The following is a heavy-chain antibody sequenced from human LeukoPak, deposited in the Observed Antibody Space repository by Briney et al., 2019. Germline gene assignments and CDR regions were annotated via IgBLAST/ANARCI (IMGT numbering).Heavy chain of an antibody. CDR3: ARADQGATIEGKYYYYFID. V-gene: IGHV3-11*01. D-gene: IGHD5-12*01. CDR2: ISSSGSTI. Sequence: GGSLRLSCAASGFTFSDYYMSWIRQAPGKGLEWVSYISSSGSTIYYADSVKGRFTISRDNAKNSLYLQMNSLRAEDTAAYYCARADQGATIEGKYYYYFIDWGKGTTVTVSS. CDR1: GFTFSDYY. J-gene: IGHJ6*03.